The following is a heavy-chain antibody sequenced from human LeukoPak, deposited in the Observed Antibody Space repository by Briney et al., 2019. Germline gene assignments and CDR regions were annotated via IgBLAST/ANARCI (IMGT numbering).Heavy chain of an antibody. J-gene: IGHJ4*02. Sequence: PSATLSLTCTVSHYSINSTYYWGGSRQPPGKGLEWIGSIYHSGNTYYNSSLKSRVTISVDTSKNHFSLKLSSVTAADTAVYYCARGVVAVRGISHFDFWGQGTLVTVSS. CDR2: IYHSGNT. CDR3: ARGVVAVRGISHFDF. D-gene: IGHD3-10*01. V-gene: IGHV4-38-2*02. CDR1: HYSINSTYY.